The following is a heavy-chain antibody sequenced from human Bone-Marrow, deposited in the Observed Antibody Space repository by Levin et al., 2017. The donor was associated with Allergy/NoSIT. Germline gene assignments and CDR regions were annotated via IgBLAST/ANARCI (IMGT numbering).Heavy chain of an antibody. CDR2: INSNGLST. Sequence: SGGSLRLSCSASGFKFTDYALHWVRQAPGRELEHVSGINSNGLSTFYADSVRGRFTISRDNSNNSLYLELSSLRREDTAVYHCVKAYSNSWSMGHWFDPWGQGILITVSS. V-gene: IGHV3-64D*06. CDR3: VKAYSNSWSMGHWFDP. J-gene: IGHJ5*02. D-gene: IGHD2/OR15-2a*01. CDR1: GFKFTDYA.